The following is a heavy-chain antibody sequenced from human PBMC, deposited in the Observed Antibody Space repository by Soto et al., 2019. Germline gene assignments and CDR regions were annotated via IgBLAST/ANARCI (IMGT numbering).Heavy chain of an antibody. D-gene: IGHD3-16*01. V-gene: IGHV4-34*01. J-gene: IGHJ4*02. CDR3: AYLRGFTGYPGD. CDR2: INHSGST. CDR1: GGSFIGYY. Sequence: PSETLSLTCAFYGGSFIGYYWSWIRQPPGKGLEWIGEINHSGSTNYNPSLKSRVTISVDTSKNEFYLKMRSVTAADTAVYYCAYLRGFTGYPGDWGQGTLVTVSS.